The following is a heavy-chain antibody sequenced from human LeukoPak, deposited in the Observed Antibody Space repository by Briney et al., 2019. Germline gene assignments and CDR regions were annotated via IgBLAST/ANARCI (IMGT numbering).Heavy chain of an antibody. CDR3: ARGEVGYSYGLDAFDI. CDR2: IYTSGST. D-gene: IGHD5-18*01. CDR1: GASVSGVY. J-gene: IGHJ3*02. Sequence: SETLSLTCTVSGASVSGVYWSWIRQPAGKGLEWIGRIYTSGSTNYNPSLKSRVTMSVDTSKNQFSLKLSSVTAADTAVYYCARGEVGYSYGLDAFDIWGQGTMVTVSS. V-gene: IGHV4-4*07.